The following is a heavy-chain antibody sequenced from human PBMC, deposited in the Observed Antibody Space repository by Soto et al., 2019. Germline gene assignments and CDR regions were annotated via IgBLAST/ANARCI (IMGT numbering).Heavy chain of an antibody. Sequence: QVQLVESGGGVVQPGRSLRLSCAASGFTFSSYGMHWVRQAPGKGLEWVAVIWYDGNITYYADSVKGRFTISRDNSKNTLFLQMNSLRAEDTAVYYCARVSEGGSYYGGLDYWGQGTLVIVSS. D-gene: IGHD1-26*01. CDR2: IWYDGNIT. CDR1: GFTFSSYG. J-gene: IGHJ4*02. CDR3: ARVSEGGSYYGGLDY. V-gene: IGHV3-33*01.